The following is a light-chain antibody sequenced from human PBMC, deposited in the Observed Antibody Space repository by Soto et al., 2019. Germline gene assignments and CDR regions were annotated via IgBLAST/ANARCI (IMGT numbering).Light chain of an antibody. CDR3: QHYGTSAL. CDR1: QSVSDMY. V-gene: IGKV3-20*01. CDR2: AS. Sequence: EIVLTQSPGTLSLSPGERATLSCRASQSVSDMYLDSYQQKPGQAPRLLIYASNRATGIPDRFSGSGSGTDFPLTISRLEPEDFAVYYCQHYGTSALFGPGTKVEIK. J-gene: IGKJ3*01.